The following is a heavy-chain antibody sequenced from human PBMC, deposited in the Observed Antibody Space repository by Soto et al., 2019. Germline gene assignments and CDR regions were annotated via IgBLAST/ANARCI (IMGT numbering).Heavy chain of an antibody. J-gene: IGHJ6*01. V-gene: IGHV3-33*01. Sequence: QVQLVESGGGVVQPGRSLRLSCAASGFNFNNYGMHWVRQAPGKGLEWVAVIWNDGNGYYYANSVKGRFTISRDNSKNTLDLQMSXXXXXXXXXXXXXXXXXXXXXXXXASSRGRKDVRGQGTTVTVSS. CDR1: GFNFNNYG. CDR2: IWNDGNGY. CDR3: XXXXXXXXXXXXASSRGRKDV.